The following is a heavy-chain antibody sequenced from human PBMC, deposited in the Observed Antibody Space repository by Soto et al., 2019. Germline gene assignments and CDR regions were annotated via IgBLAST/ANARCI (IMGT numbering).Heavy chain of an antibody. Sequence: QVQLVQSGAEVKKPGASVKVSCKASGYTFTSYAMHWVRQAPGQRLEWMGWINAGNGNTKYSQKFQGGVTITRDTSASTAYMELSSLRSEDTAVYYCARVSPLRYCSSTSCYSYYYYMDVWGKGTTVTVSS. V-gene: IGHV1-3*01. CDR1: GYTFTSYA. CDR2: INAGNGNT. D-gene: IGHD2-2*01. J-gene: IGHJ6*03. CDR3: ARVSPLRYCSSTSCYSYYYYMDV.